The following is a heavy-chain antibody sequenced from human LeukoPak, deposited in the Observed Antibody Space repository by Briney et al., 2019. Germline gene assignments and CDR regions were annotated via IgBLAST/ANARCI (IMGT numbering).Heavy chain of an antibody. V-gene: IGHV3-64D*06. Sequence: GGSLRLSCSASGFTFSSYAMHWVRQAPGKGLEYVSAINNNGGSTYYADSVKGRFTISRDNSKNTLYLQMSSLRAEDTAVYYCVKDGGSSGWYAFDYWGQETPVAVSS. CDR3: VKDGGSSGWYAFDY. D-gene: IGHD6-19*01. CDR1: GFTFSSYA. CDR2: INNNGGST. J-gene: IGHJ4*02.